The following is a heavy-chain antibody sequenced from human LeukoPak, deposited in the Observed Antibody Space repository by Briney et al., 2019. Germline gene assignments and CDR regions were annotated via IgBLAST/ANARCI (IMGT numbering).Heavy chain of an antibody. J-gene: IGHJ4*02. CDR2: ISGSGDNT. Sequence: PGGSLRLSCAASGFTFSSYAMSWVHQAPGNGLEWVSGISGSGDNTYYADSVKGRFTISRDNSKNTLYVQVNSLGTEDTAAYYCAKGSYYDSSGSFYFDYWGQGTLVTVSS. CDR3: AKGSYYDSSGSFYFDY. D-gene: IGHD3-22*01. CDR1: GFTFSSYA. V-gene: IGHV3-23*01.